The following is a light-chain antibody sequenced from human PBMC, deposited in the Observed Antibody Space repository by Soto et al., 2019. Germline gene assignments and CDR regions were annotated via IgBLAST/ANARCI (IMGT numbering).Light chain of an antibody. CDR1: QSFGRTS. V-gene: IGKV3-20*01. J-gene: IGKJ1*01. Sequence: EIVLTQSPGTLSLSPGERATLSCRASQSFGRTSLAWYQQKPGQSPRLLIYGASSRATGIPDRFSGSGSGTDFTLTISRLEPEDFAVYYCQQYGSSPSGRFGQGTKVEIK. CDR2: GAS. CDR3: QQYGSSPSGR.